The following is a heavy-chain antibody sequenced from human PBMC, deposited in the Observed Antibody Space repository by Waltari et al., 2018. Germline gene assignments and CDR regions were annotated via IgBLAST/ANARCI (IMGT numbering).Heavy chain of an antibody. V-gene: IGHV3-74*03. Sequence: EVRLVESGGGLVQPGGSLRLSFAASGFTFHNYWIHWVRHAPGKGLVWVAYVNNEGTHTAYVDAVKGRFTASRDNAKNMLYLQMNSLRVEDTAVYYCARGGLAGATPDYWGQGTLVTVSS. D-gene: IGHD1-26*01. CDR2: VNNEGTHT. J-gene: IGHJ4*02. CDR3: ARGGLAGATPDY. CDR1: GFTFHNYW.